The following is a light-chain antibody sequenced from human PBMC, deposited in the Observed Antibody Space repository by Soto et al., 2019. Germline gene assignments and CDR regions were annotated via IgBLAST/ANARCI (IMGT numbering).Light chain of an antibody. J-gene: IGKJ2*01. Sequence: EIVMTQSPATLSVSPGERATLSCRASQSVSNNLAWYQQKPGQVPRLLIDGASTRATGIPARFSGSGSGTYFTLASSGLQSEYFAVYYCQQYSNWPRTFGQGTKLEIK. CDR2: GAS. CDR1: QSVSNN. V-gene: IGKV3-15*01. CDR3: QQYSNWPRT.